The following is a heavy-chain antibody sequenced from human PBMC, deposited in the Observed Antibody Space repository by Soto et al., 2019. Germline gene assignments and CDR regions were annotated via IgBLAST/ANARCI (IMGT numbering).Heavy chain of an antibody. D-gene: IGHD1-1*01. Sequence: QVQLQESDPGLVKPSETLSLTCSVSGDSLNSYYWSWIRQSPGKGLEWLGYIYYSGDTKYNPSLQSRISISVDTTENQFSLRLSSVTAADTAVYFCARDRNKLWKNDAFDIWGQGTMVTVSS. J-gene: IGHJ3*02. V-gene: IGHV4-59*01. CDR2: IYYSGDT. CDR1: GDSLNSYY. CDR3: ARDRNKLWKNDAFDI.